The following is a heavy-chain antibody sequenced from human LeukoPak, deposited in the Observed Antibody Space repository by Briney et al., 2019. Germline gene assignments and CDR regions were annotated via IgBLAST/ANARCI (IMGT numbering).Heavy chain of an antibody. CDR2: VTYDGGTT. J-gene: IGHJ1*01. CDR3: AKRPNSYSSGWYFED. Sequence: GGSLRLSCAASGFTFRNYGMQWVRQAPGKGLEWVAVVTYDGGTTFYADSVKGRFTISRDNSKNTLDLPMFSLRLEDTAVYYCAKRPNSYSSGWYFEDWGQGTLVTVSS. D-gene: IGHD6-25*01. CDR1: GFTFRNYG. V-gene: IGHV3-30*18.